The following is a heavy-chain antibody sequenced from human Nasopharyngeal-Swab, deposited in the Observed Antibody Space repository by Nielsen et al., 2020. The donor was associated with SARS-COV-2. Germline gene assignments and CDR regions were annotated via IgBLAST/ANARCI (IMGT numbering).Heavy chain of an antibody. CDR3: AREAATRPTNWFDP. V-gene: IGHV3-7*01. Sequence: VGQAPGKGLEWVANIKQDGSEKYYVDSVKGRFTISRDNAKNSLYLQMNSLRAEDTAVYYCAREAATRPTNWFDPWGQGTLVTSPQ. CDR2: IKQDGSEK. D-gene: IGHD2-15*01. J-gene: IGHJ5*02.